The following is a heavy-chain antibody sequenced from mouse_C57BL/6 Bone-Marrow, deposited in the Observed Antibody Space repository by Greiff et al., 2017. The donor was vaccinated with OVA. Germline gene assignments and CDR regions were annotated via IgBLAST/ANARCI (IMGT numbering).Heavy chain of an antibody. Sequence: QVQLQQPGAELVKPGASVSLSCTASGYPFTSYWMQWVKQRPGQGLEWIGEIDPSDSYTNYNPQFKGKATLTVDTSSSTAYMQLSSLTSEDSAVYYCAHSSGYYWGQGTLVTVS. CDR2: IDPSDSYT. D-gene: IGHD3-2*02. CDR3: AHSSGYY. CDR1: GYPFTSYW. V-gene: IGHV1-50*01. J-gene: IGHJ3*01.